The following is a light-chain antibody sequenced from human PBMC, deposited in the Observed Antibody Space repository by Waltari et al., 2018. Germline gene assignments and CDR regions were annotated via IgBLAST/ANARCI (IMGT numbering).Light chain of an antibody. CDR2: VQN. CDR1: SLRSYY. V-gene: IGLV3-19*01. Sequence: SSDLTQDPAVSVSLGQTVRITCQGDSLRSYYAPWYQQKPGQAPALVLFVQNKRPSRIPDRFTGASSRKAACLTITGSQAEDEADYYCSCRDNSGFHYVFGTGNKVTV. CDR3: SCRDNSGFHYV. J-gene: IGLJ1*01.